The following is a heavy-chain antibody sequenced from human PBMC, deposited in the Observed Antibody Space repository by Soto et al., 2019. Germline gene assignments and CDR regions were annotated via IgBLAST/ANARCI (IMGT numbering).Heavy chain of an antibody. D-gene: IGHD5-18*01. Sequence: SETLSLTCTVSGGSISSGGYYWNWIRQHPGKGLEWIGYIYYSGSTYYNPSLKSRVTISVNTSKNQFSLKLSSVTAADTAVYYCARGQLITSPAYMDVWGKGTTVTVSS. CDR2: IYYSGST. CDR3: ARGQLITSPAYMDV. V-gene: IGHV4-31*03. J-gene: IGHJ6*03. CDR1: GGSISSGGYY.